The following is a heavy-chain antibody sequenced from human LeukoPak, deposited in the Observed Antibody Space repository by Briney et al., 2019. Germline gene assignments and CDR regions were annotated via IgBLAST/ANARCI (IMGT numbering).Heavy chain of an antibody. CDR2: ISDSGDIT. CDR3: AKDRRGGSYYAATLDI. D-gene: IGHD1-26*01. V-gene: IGHV3-23*01. CDR1: GFTFSSYA. Sequence: GGSLRLSCAASGFTFSSYAMSWVRQAPGKGLEWVSGISDSGDITYYADSVKGRFAISRDNSKNTLYVQMNSLRVEDTAVYYCAKDRRGGSYYAATLDIWGQGTMVTVSS. J-gene: IGHJ3*02.